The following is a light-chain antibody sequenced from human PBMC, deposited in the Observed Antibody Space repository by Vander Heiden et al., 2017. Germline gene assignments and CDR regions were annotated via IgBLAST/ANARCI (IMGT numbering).Light chain of an antibody. CDR3: AAWDDSLSVVV. V-gene: IGLV1-47*01. CDR1: SPNIGSNY. CDR2: RNN. Sequence: PGQRVTISCSGSSPNIGSNYVYWYQQLPGTAPKLLIYRNNRRPSGVPDRFSGSKSGTSASLAISGRRSEDEADYYCAAWDDSLSVVVFGGGTKLTVL. J-gene: IGLJ2*01.